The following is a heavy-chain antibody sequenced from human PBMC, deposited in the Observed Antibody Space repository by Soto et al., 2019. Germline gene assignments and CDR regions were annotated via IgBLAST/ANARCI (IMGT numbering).Heavy chain of an antibody. V-gene: IGHV3-23*01. CDR1: GFMFSCCA. Sequence: EVQLLDSGGGLVQPGGSLRLSCAASGFMFSCCAMSWVRQAPGKGLEWVSTIHGDGDYSHYTDSVEGRFTISRDNSRNTLCLQMNSRRGDDSAVYYCAINRGGGSDTNWSVAVWGRGTLVTVSS. CDR2: IHGDGDYS. D-gene: IGHD1-26*01. J-gene: IGHJ2*01. CDR3: AINRGGGSDTNWSVAV.